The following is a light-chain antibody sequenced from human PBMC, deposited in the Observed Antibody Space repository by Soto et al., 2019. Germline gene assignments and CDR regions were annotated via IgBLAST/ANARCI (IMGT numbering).Light chain of an antibody. CDR3: QQYNSYS. V-gene: IGKV1-5*01. J-gene: IGKJ1*01. CDR2: HAS. CDR1: QPIGTS. Sequence: DIQMTQSPSSLSAFVGDSVTVTCRASQPIGTSLHWYQQRAGTAPKVLIYHASNLQSGVPSRFSGSGSGTEFTLTISSLQPDDFATYYCQQYNSYSFGQGTKVDIK.